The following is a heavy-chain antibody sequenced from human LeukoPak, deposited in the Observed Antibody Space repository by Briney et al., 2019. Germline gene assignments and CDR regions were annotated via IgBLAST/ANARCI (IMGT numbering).Heavy chain of an antibody. D-gene: IGHD3-22*01. CDR1: GFTFSDYY. V-gene: IGHV3-11*01. CDR3: ARVYYYYDSSGYYMDY. CDR2: ISSGGSTI. J-gene: IGHJ4*02. Sequence: GGSLRLSCAASGFTFSDYYMSWIRQAPGKGLEWVSYISSGGSTIYYADSVKGRFTISRDNAKKSLYLQMNSLRAEDTAVYYCARVYYYYDSSGYYMDYWGQGTLVTVSS.